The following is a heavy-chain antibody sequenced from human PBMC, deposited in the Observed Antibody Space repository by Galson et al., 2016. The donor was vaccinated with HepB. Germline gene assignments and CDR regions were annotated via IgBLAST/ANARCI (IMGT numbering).Heavy chain of an antibody. CDR2: IGHDGTGK. CDR1: GITFSRLV. D-gene: IGHD6-19*01. J-gene: IGHJ4*02. Sequence: SLRLSCATSGITFSRLVMHWVRQAPGKGLEWVAVIGHDGTGKIYADAVGGRFTISKDDSRSTLYLERESLAPEDTAVYFCATAGRTSGRSDTFEFWGQGTLVTVSS. CDR3: ATAGRTSGRSDTFEF. V-gene: IGHV3-30-3*01.